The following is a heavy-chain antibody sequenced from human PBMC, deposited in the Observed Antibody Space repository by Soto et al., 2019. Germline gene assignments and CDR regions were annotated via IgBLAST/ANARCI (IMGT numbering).Heavy chain of an antibody. D-gene: IGHD6-13*01. J-gene: IGHJ6*02. CDR3: ARDKPRIAAAGTEGTYYYYYGMDV. CDR1: GFTFSSYG. V-gene: IGHV3-33*01. Sequence: PGGSLRLSCAASGFTFSSYGMHWVRQAPGKGLEWVAVIWYDGSNKYYADSVKGRFTISRDNSENTLYLQMNSLRAEDTAVYYCARDKPRIAAAGTEGTYYYYYGMDVWGQGTTVTVSS. CDR2: IWYDGSNK.